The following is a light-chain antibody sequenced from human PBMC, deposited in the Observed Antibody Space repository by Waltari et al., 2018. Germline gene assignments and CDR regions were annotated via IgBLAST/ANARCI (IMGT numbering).Light chain of an antibody. CDR3: QVWDDVTDSGV. Sequence: YVLTQPPSVSVDPGKTARLTCGGDNIGSKSVNWYQQKPGQAPVLVMFYDSDRPSEIPERFSGSNSGNTATLTISWVEAGYEADYHCQVWDDVTDSGVFGGGTKLTVL. J-gene: IGLJ3*02. V-gene: IGLV3-21*04. CDR1: NIGSKS. CDR2: YDS.